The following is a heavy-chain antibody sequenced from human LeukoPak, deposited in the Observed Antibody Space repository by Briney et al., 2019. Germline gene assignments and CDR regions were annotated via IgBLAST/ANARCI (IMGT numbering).Heavy chain of an antibody. CDR3: ARERRGPKDY. J-gene: IGHJ4*02. V-gene: IGHV4-39*07. CDR1: GGSISSSSYY. Sequence: PSETLSLTCTVSGGSISSSSYYWGWIRQPPGKGLEWIGSIYHSGSTYYNPSLKSRVTISVDTSKNQFSLKLSSVTAADTAVYYCARERRGPKDYWGQGTLVTVSS. CDR2: IYHSGST.